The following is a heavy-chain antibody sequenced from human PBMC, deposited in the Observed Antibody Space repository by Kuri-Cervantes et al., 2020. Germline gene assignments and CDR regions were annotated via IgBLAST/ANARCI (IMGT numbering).Heavy chain of an antibody. CDR1: GFTFSSYE. J-gene: IGHJ4*02. CDR2: VSSSSSYI. Sequence: GESLKISCAASGFTFSSYEMNWVRQAPGKGLEWVSSVSSSSSYIYYADSVKGRFTISRDNAKNSLYLQMNSLRAEDTAVYYCSRDPRSLDYWGQGTLVTVSS. CDR3: SRDPRSLDY. V-gene: IGHV3-21*04.